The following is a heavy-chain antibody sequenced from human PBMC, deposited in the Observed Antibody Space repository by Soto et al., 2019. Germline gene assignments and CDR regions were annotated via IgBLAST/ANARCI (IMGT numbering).Heavy chain of an antibody. CDR2: IKQDGSEK. D-gene: IGHD3-22*01. CDR3: CRSIVVVIPRSDAFDI. V-gene: IGHV3-7*01. CDR1: GFTFSSYW. J-gene: IGHJ3*02. Sequence: EVQLVESGGGLVQPGGSLRISCAASGFTFSSYWMSWVRQAPGKGLEWVANIKQDGSEKYYVESVKGRFTMSRDNAKNSLYLQMNSLRAEDTAVYYCCRSIVVVIPRSDAFDIWGQGTMVTVSS.